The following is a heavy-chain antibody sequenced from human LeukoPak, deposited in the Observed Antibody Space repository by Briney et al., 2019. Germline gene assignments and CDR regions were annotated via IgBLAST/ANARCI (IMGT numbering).Heavy chain of an antibody. J-gene: IGHJ4*02. CDR1: GGSISGYY. D-gene: IGHD2-2*01. V-gene: IGHV4-59*01. Sequence: SETLSLTCTVSGGSISGYYWYWIRQPPGKGLEWIGYIYSSGSTTYNPSLKSRVTISLDTSKNQFSLKLSSVTPADTAVYYCARDTSPHFDYWGQGTLVTVSS. CDR3: ARDTSPHFDY. CDR2: IYSSGST.